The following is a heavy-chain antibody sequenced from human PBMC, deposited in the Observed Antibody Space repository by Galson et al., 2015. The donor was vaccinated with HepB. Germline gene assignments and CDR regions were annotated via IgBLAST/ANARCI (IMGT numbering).Heavy chain of an antibody. Sequence: SLRLSCAASGFTFSNYWMSWVRQAPGKGLEWVANIKQDGSEKHYVDSVKGRFTISRDNVKNSLYLQMSTLRAEDTAVYYCAGGPHIAVTGKKRLDFWGQGTLVTVSS. CDR2: IKQDGSEK. V-gene: IGHV3-7*04. CDR1: GFTFSNYW. D-gene: IGHD6-19*01. J-gene: IGHJ4*02. CDR3: AGGPHIAVTGKKRLDF.